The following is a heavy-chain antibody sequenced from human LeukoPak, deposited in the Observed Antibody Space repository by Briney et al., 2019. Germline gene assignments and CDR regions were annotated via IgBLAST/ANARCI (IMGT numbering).Heavy chain of an antibody. D-gene: IGHD3-3*01. V-gene: IGHV4-59*01. CDR3: ARASALWSGWFHFDY. CDR1: GGSISSYY. CDR2: IYYSGST. Sequence: SETLSLTCTVSGGSISSYYWSWIRQPPGKGLEWIGYIYYSGSTNYNPSLKSRVTISVDTSKNQFSLKLSSVTAADTAVYYCARASALWSGWFHFDYWGQGTLVTVSS. J-gene: IGHJ4*02.